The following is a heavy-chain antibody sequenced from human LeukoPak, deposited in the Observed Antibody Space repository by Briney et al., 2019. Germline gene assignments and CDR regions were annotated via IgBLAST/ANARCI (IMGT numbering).Heavy chain of an antibody. Sequence: SETLSLTCTVSGGSISGYYWNWIRQPAGKGLEWIGRIYASGNINYNPSLKSRVTMSVDTSKNQFSLKLFSVTAADTAVYYCARHRRGTYYSAFDIWGQGTMVTVST. CDR2: IYASGNI. CDR1: GGSISGYY. J-gene: IGHJ3*02. V-gene: IGHV4-4*07. CDR3: ARHRRGTYYSAFDI. D-gene: IGHD1-26*01.